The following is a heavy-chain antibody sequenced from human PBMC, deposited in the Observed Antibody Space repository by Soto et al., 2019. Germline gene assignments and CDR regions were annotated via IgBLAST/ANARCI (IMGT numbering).Heavy chain of an antibody. D-gene: IGHD5-18*01. CDR3: ARVVWEYSYGSIGLFDY. Sequence: GGSLRLSCAASGFTVSSNYMSWVRQAPGKGLEWVSVIYSGGSTYYADSVKGRFTISRDNSKNTLYLQMNSLRAEDTAVYYCARVVWEYSYGSIGLFDYWGQGTLVTVSS. J-gene: IGHJ4*02. V-gene: IGHV3-53*01. CDR2: IYSGGST. CDR1: GFTVSSNY.